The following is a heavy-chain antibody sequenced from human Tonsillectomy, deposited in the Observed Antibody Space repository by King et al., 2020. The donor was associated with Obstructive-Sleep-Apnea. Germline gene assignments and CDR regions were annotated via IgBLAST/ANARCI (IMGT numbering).Heavy chain of an antibody. V-gene: IGHV3-30*02. Sequence: VQLVESGGGVVQPGGSLRLSCAASGFTFSSYGMHWVRQAPGKGLEWVAFIRYDGSNKYYADSVKGRFTISRDNSKNTLYLQMNSLRAEDTAVYYCAKVLEEMATISWAPPEFDYWGQGTLVTVSS. CDR1: GFTFSSYG. D-gene: IGHD5-24*01. J-gene: IGHJ4*02. CDR2: IRYDGSNK. CDR3: AKVLEEMATISWAPPEFDY.